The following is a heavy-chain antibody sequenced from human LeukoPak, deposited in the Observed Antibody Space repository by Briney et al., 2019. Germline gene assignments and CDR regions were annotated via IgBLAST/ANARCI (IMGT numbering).Heavy chain of an antibody. CDR3: ARTGGLDY. V-gene: IGHV1-8*01. Sequence: ASVKVSCKASGYTFTTYDINWVRQATGQGLEWMGRMNPNSGNTGYGKKFQGRVSMTRNNSITTAYMELSSLTSEDTAVYYCARTGGLDYWGQGTLVAVSS. J-gene: IGHJ4*02. D-gene: IGHD2-15*01. CDR1: GYTFTTYD. CDR2: MNPNSGNT.